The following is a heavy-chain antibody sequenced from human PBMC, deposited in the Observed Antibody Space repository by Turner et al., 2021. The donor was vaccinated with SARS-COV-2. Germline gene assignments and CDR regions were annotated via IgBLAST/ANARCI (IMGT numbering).Heavy chain of an antibody. V-gene: IGHV4-39*02. CDR2: IYYSGST. CDR3: AGEVVAATRPYYYGMDV. D-gene: IGHD2-15*01. J-gene: IGHJ6*02. CDR1: GGSISSSSYY. Sequence: QLQLQESGPGLVKPSETLSISCTVSGGSISSSSYYWGWIRQPPGKGLEWVGNIYYSGSTYYNPSLKSRVTISVDTSKNQFSLKLSSVTAADTAVYYCAGEVVAATRPYYYGMDVWGQGTTVTVSS.